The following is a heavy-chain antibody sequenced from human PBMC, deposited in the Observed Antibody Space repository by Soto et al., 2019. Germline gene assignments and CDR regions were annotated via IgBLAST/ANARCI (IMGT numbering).Heavy chain of an antibody. CDR2: ITGSRAYT. V-gene: IGHV3-23*01. Sequence: PGGSLRLSCAASGFTFDNYAMSWVRQAPGKGLEWVSSITGSRAYTYYADSVKGRFTISRNNSKSTLYLQMNSLRGEDTAIDYCSKGHIGTAIDRWGQGTLVTVSS. D-gene: IGHD2-21*01. CDR3: SKGHIGTAIDR. J-gene: IGHJ5*02. CDR1: GFTFDNYA.